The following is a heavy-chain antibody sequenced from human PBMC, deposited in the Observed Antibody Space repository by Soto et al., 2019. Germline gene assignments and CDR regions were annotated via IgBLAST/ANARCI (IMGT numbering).Heavy chain of an antibody. CDR3: AQGAYGSGSYDS. J-gene: IGHJ4*02. V-gene: IGHV3-23*01. D-gene: IGHD3-10*01. CDR1: GFTFSNYA. CDR2: ITGSGDYT. Sequence: EVQLLESGGGLVQPGGSLRVSCAASGFTFSNYAMTWVRQAPGKGLEWVSSITGSGDYTYSTDSVQGRFTISRDNSKNTLYLQMNSLRAEDTAVYYWAQGAYGSGSYDSWGQGTLVIVSS.